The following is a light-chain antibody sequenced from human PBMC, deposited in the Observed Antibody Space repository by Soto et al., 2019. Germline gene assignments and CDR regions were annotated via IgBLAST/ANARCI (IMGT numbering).Light chain of an antibody. CDR1: SRDVGGHNY. CDR2: EVT. V-gene: IGLV2-14*01. J-gene: IGLJ1*01. Sequence: QSALTQPASVSGSPGQSITISCTGTSRDVGGHNYVSWYQQYPGKAPKVMIYEVTNRPSGVSNRFSGSKSGNTASLTISGLQTDDEADYHCSSYKSSSNYVFGTGTKVTVL. CDR3: SSYKSSSNYV.